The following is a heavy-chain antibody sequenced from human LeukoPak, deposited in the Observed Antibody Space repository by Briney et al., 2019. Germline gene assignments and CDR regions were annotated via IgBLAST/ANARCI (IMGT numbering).Heavy chain of an antibody. Sequence: GEPLKISCKGSGYSFTIYWIGWVRQIPGKGLEWMGIIYPGDSDTRYSPSFQGQVTLSVDKSISTAYLQWSSLKASDTAMYYCARLDGNYSGYSDYWGQGTLVTVSS. J-gene: IGHJ4*02. CDR3: ARLDGNYSGYSDY. CDR1: GYSFTIYW. D-gene: IGHD1-26*01. V-gene: IGHV5-51*01. CDR2: IYPGDSDT.